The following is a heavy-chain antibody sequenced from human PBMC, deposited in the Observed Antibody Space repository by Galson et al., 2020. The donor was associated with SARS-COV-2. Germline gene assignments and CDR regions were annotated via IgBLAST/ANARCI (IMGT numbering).Heavy chain of an antibody. CDR1: GFSLSTSGMC. V-gene: IGHV2-70*11. CDR2: IDWDDDK. J-gene: IGHJ6*02. CDR3: ARLYSSSWYVGGNYYYYYGMDV. Sequence: ESGPTLVKPTQTLTLTCTFSGFSLSTSGMCVSWIRQPPGKALEWLARIDWDDDKYYSTSLKTRLTISKDTSKNQLVLTMTNMDPVDTATYYCARLYSSSWYVGGNYYYYYGMDVWGQGTTVTVSS. D-gene: IGHD6-13*01.